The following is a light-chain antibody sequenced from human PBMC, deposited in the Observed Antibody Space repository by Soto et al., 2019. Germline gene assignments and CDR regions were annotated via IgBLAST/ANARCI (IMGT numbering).Light chain of an antibody. CDR2: AAS. J-gene: IGKJ2*01. V-gene: IGKV1-39*01. CDR3: QQSYSTPR. CDR1: QSISSY. Sequence: DIQMTQSPSSLSASVGDRVTITCRASQSISSYLNWYQQKPGKAPKLLIYAASSLQSGVPSRFSGSGSGTDFTITISSLQPEDFATYYCQQSYSTPRFGQGTKLEIK.